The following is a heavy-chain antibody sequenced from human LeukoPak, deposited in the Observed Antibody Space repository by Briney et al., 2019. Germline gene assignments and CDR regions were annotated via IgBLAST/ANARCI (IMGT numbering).Heavy chain of an antibody. CDR1: GFTFNNYW. V-gene: IGHV3-7*02. CDR2: IKQDGSEK. CDR3: ASQGY. Sequence: GGSLRLSCAASGFTFNNYWMSWVRQAPGRGLEWVANIKQDGSEKNYVDSVKGRFTISRDNAKNALYLQMNSLRAEDTAVYHCASQGYWGQGTLVTISS. J-gene: IGHJ4*02.